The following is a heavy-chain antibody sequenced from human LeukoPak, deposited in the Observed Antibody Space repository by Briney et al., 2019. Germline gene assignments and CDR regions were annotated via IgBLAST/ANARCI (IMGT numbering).Heavy chain of an antibody. CDR2: IYYSGST. V-gene: IGHV4-30-4*01. CDR1: GGSISSGDYY. D-gene: IGHD2-2*01. Sequence: PSETLSLTCTVSGGSISSGDYYWSWIRQPPGKGLEWIGYIYYSGSTYYNPSLKSRVTISVDTSKNQFSLKLSSVTAADTAVYYCARDRVPAAEPGYFDYWGQGTLVTASS. CDR3: ARDRVPAAEPGYFDY. J-gene: IGHJ4*02.